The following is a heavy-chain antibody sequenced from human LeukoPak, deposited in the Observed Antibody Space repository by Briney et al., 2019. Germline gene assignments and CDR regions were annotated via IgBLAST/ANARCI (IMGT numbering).Heavy chain of an antibody. Sequence: ESGPTLLKPTQTLTLTFTFSGFSLSTNDVGVGWIRQPPGEALEWLALIYWDDDKRYSPSQKSRLTITKDTSKNQVVLTMANLDPEDTATYYCAFSKYSRSDFDSWGQGTLVTVSS. V-gene: IGHV2-5*02. CDR2: IYWDDDK. J-gene: IGHJ4*02. CDR3: AFSKYSRSDFDS. D-gene: IGHD6-6*01. CDR1: GFSLSTNDVG.